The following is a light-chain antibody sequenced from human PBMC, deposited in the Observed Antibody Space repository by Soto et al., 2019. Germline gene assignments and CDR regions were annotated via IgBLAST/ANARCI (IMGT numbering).Light chain of an antibody. V-gene: IGKV3D-20*02. J-gene: IGKJ2*01. CDR2: AAS. CDR3: QQSYKTPHT. Sequence: EIVLTQSPGTLSLSPGERATLSCRASQSVTSNYLAWYQQKPGQAPRILIFAASSRATGIPDKFSGSGSGTDFTLTISRLEPDDFATYYCQQSYKTPHTFGQGTKLETK. CDR1: QSVTSNY.